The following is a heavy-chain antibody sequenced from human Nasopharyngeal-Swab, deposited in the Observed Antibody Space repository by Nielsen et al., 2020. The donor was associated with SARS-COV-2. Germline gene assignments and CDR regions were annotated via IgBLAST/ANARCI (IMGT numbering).Heavy chain of an antibody. Sequence: SETLSLTCIVSGVSITSQYWSWIRQPPGKGLEWIGYISHNSGTSYNPSLKSRVTMFMDTSKNQFSLRLTSVTAADTAVYHCAKEGATGWFDPRGQGTLVTVSS. CDR1: GVSITSQY. V-gene: IGHV4-59*11. CDR2: ISHNSGT. CDR3: AKEGATGWFDP. J-gene: IGHJ5*02.